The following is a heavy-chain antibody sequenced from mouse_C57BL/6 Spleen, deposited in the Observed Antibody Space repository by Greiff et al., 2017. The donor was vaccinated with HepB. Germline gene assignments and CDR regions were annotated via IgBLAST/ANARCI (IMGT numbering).Heavy chain of an antibody. CDR1: GYTFTSYD. Sequence: QVHVKQSGPELVKPGASVKLSCKASGYTFTSYDINWVKQRPGQGLEWIGWIYPRDGSTKYNEKFKGKATLTVDTSSSTAYMELHSLTSEDSAVYFCARTGSFYYYGSIRWYFDVWGTGTTVTVSS. CDR3: ARTGSFYYYGSIRWYFDV. V-gene: IGHV1-85*01. D-gene: IGHD1-1*01. CDR2: IYPRDGST. J-gene: IGHJ1*03.